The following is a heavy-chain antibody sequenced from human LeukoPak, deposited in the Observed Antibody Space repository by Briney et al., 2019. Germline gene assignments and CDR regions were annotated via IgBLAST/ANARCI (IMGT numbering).Heavy chain of an antibody. CDR2: IYYSGTT. J-gene: IGHJ6*03. Sequence: PSETLSLTCTVSGGSISSSHYYWGWIRQSPGKGLEWIGTIYYSGTTYYNPSLESRVTISEDTSKNHFPLTLRPVTAADTAVYYCARQISDYYYYYIDVWGKGTTVTVSS. V-gene: IGHV4-39*01. CDR3: ARQISDYYYYYIDV. D-gene: IGHD3-10*01. CDR1: GGSISSSHYY.